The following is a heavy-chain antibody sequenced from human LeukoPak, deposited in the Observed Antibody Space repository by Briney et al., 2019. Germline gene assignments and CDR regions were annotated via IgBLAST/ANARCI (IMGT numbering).Heavy chain of an antibody. CDR3: ARGGTPGYSSGRIDY. J-gene: IGHJ4*02. D-gene: IGHD6-19*01. V-gene: IGHV3-23*01. Sequence: GGSLRLPCAASGFTFGSYAMYWVRQAPGKGLEWVSGISGSGGSTFYADSVKGRFTISRDNSENTVYLQMNSLRVEDTAVYFCARGGTPGYSSGRIDYWGQGTLVTVSS. CDR1: GFTFGSYA. CDR2: ISGSGGST.